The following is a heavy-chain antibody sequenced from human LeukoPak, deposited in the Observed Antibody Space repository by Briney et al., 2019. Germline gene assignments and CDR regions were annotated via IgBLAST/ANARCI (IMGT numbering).Heavy chain of an antibody. D-gene: IGHD6-13*01. CDR1: GFTFSSYS. Sequence: PGGSLRLSCAASGFTFSSYSMNWVRQAPGKGLEWVSSISSSSSYIYYADSVKGRFTISRDNAKNSLYLQMNSLRAEDTAVYYCARELPGTDAFDIWGQGTMVTVSS. CDR2: ISSSSSYI. CDR3: ARELPGTDAFDI. J-gene: IGHJ3*02. V-gene: IGHV3-21*01.